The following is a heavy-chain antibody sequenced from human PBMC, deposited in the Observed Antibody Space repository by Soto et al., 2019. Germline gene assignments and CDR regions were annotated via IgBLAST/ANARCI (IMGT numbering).Heavy chain of an antibody. D-gene: IGHD3-10*01. V-gene: IGHV1-69*01. J-gene: IGHJ6*02. CDR2: VSPPFRTS. Sequence: QVQLVQSGAEVKKPASSVKVSCKTSGVSFNNNGIGWVRQAPGHGLEWMGGVSPPFRTSNYARKFQGRISITADASTGTVNMVLSSLTSEDTAQYYCARVLYYGSGSYSPYGMDVWGQGTTVTVSS. CDR1: GVSFNNNG. CDR3: ARVLYYGSGSYSPYGMDV.